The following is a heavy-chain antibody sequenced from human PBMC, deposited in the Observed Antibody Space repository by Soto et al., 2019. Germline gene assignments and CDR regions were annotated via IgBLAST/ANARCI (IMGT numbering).Heavy chain of an antibody. Sequence: SETLSLTCTVSGGSISSYYWSWIRQPPGKGLEWIGYIYDSGSTNYNPSLKSRVTISADTSKNQFSLKLSSVTAADTAVYYCARRDIAVAGTGYFDYWGQGTLVTVSS. CDR1: GGSISSYY. D-gene: IGHD6-19*01. CDR3: ARRDIAVAGTGYFDY. V-gene: IGHV4-59*01. CDR2: IYDSGST. J-gene: IGHJ4*02.